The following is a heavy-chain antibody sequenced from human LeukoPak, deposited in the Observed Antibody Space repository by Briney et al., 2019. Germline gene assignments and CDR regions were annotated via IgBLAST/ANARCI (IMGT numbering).Heavy chain of an antibody. CDR1: GFTFSSYG. Sequence: GGSLRLSCAASGFTFSSYGMHWVRQAPGKGLEWVAFIRYDGSNKYYADSVKGRFTISRDNAKNSLYLQMNSLRAEDTALYYCASSRYDSSGYYGIIGYWGQGTLVTVSS. J-gene: IGHJ4*02. CDR3: ASSRYDSSGYYGIIGY. D-gene: IGHD3-22*01. V-gene: IGHV3-30*02. CDR2: IRYDGSNK.